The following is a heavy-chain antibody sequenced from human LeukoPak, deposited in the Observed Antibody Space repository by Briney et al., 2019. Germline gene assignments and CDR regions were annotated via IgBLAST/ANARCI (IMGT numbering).Heavy chain of an antibody. J-gene: IGHJ4*02. V-gene: IGHV4-4*02. D-gene: IGHD1-26*01. CDR3: SRESGAFSPFGY. CDR1: GGSISGTNW. Sequence: KPSGTLSLTCGVSGGSISGTNWWSWVRQPPGQGLEWIGEISLSGLTNYNPSPKSRVTMSLDKSKNHLSLNLTSVTAADTAVYYCSRESGAFSPFGYWGQGTLVTVSS. CDR2: ISLSGLT.